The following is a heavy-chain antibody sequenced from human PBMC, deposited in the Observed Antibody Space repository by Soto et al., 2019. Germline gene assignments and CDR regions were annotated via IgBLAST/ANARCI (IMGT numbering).Heavy chain of an antibody. CDR3: ARVEVDTAMVYDY. V-gene: IGHV4-31*03. D-gene: IGHD5-18*01. CDR2: IYYSGST. Sequence: SETLSLTCTVSGGSISSGGYYWSWIRQHPGKGLEWIGYIYYSGSTYYNPSLKSRVTISVDTSKNQFSLKLSSVTAADTAVYYCARVEVDTAMVYDYWGQGTLVTVSP. J-gene: IGHJ4*02. CDR1: GGSISSGGYY.